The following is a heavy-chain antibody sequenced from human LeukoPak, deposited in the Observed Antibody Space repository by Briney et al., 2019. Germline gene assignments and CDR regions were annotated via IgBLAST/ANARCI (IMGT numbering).Heavy chain of an antibody. CDR3: AREQSGTEHY. CDR2: ISSGSTTI. CDR1: GFTFRNYC. D-gene: IGHD1-14*01. Sequence: PGGSLRLSCTASGFTFRNYCMNWVRQAPGKGLEWVSYISSGSTTIYYADSVKGRFTISRDNAKNSLYLQMNSLRAEDTAVYYCAREQSGTEHYWGQGTLVTVSS. V-gene: IGHV3-48*01. J-gene: IGHJ4*02.